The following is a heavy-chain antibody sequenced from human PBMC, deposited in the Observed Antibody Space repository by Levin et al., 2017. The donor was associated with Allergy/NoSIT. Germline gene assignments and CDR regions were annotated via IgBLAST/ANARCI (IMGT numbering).Heavy chain of an antibody. CDR3: SRGGGSGIDD. V-gene: IGHV3-7*01. CDR1: GLPFGTSW. CDR2: INPDGSDK. J-gene: IGHJ4*02. Sequence: GESLKISCAASGLPFGTSWMSWVRQAAGKGLEWVAMINPDGSDKYYVDSVKGRFTISRGNADKSLYLQMNSLRVEDTAVYYCSRGGGSGIDDWGQGTLVSVSS. D-gene: IGHD3-10*01.